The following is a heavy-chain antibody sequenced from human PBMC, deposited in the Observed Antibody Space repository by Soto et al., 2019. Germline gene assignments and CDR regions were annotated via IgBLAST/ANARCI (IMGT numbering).Heavy chain of an antibody. J-gene: IGHJ3*02. CDR1: GFSFSSYS. CDR3: ARGYSSGLRTDAFDI. D-gene: IGHD6-19*01. V-gene: IGHV3-21*01. CDR2: ISSIISYL. Sequence: GGSLRLSCAASGFSFSSYSMNWVRQAPGKGLEWVSSISSIISYLYYADSVKGRFTISRDNAKNSLYLQMNSLRAEDTAVYYCARGYSSGLRTDAFDIWGQGTMVTVSS.